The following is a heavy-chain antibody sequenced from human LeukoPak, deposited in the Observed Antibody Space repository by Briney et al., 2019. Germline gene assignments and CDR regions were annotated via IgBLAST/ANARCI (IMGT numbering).Heavy chain of an antibody. CDR2: IYYSGST. J-gene: IGHJ4*02. Sequence: PSETLSLTCTVSGGSISSYHWSWIRQSPGKGLEWIGYIYYSGSTNYNPSLKSRVTISVDTSKNQFSLKLSSVTAADTAVYYCAREAYCGGDCYSGFDYWGQGTLVTVSS. CDR1: GGSISSYH. CDR3: AREAYCGGDCYSGFDY. V-gene: IGHV4-59*01. D-gene: IGHD2-21*02.